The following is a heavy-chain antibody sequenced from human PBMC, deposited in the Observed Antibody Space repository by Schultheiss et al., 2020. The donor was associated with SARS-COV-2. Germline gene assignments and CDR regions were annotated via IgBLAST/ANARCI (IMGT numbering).Heavy chain of an antibody. J-gene: IGHJ4*02. D-gene: IGHD1-1*01. CDR3: ARQDNNFDS. Sequence: SETLSLTCSVSGGSLSRSSDYWGWIRQPPGKGLEWIGSIYYSGSTYYNPSLKSRVTISVDTSKNQFSLKLSSVTAADTAVYYCARQDNNFDSWGQGILVTVSS. V-gene: IGHV4-39*01. CDR2: IYYSGST. CDR1: GGSLSRSSDY.